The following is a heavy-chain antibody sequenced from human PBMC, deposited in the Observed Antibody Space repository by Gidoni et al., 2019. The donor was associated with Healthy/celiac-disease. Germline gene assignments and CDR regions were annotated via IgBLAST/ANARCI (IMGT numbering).Heavy chain of an antibody. J-gene: IGHJ4*02. CDR1: VFTFSRYA. CDR2: ISGSGGST. D-gene: IGHD2-2*01. Sequence: VPLLESGGGSVQPGGSLRLSCSASVFTFSRYAMSWVPQAPGQGLEWVQAISGSGGSTDYADSVKGRFTISRDKSKNTLYLQMNSLRAEDTAVYYCAKDRYVVPAAIGYFDYWGQGTLVTVSS. V-gene: IGHV3-23*01. CDR3: AKDRYVVPAAIGYFDY.